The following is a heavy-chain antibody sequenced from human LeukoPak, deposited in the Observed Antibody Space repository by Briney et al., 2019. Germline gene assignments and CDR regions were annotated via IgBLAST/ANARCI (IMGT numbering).Heavy chain of an antibody. J-gene: IGHJ3*02. CDR3: ARDYYDSRGEAFDI. D-gene: IGHD3-22*01. CDR1: GGSIGSHY. Sequence: SETLSLTCTVSGGSIGSHYWSWIRQPPGEGLEWIGYIYYSGTTSYNPSLKSRVTISVDTSKNQFSLKLSSVTAADTAVYYCARDYYDSRGEAFDIWGLGTMVTVSS. V-gene: IGHV4-59*11. CDR2: IYYSGTT.